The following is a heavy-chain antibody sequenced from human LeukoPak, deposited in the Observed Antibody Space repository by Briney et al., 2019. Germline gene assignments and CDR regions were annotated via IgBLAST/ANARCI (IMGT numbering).Heavy chain of an antibody. CDR1: GGAISSGSYY. Sequence: SGTLSLTCTVSGGAISSGSYYWNSIRQPAGMGLEWSGRIYTSGSTNYNPSLKSRVTISLNTSKNQFSLKLTSVTAGTTDMYYCSRTPTAGLRTCDFWGQGTMVTVSS. CDR2: IYTSGST. V-gene: IGHV4-61*02. D-gene: IGHD2-21*02. CDR3: SRTPTAGLRTCDF. J-gene: IGHJ3*01.